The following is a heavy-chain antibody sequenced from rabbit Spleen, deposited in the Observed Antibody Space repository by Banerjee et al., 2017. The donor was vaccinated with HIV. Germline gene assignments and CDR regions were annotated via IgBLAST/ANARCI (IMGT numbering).Heavy chain of an antibody. CDR3: ARDAGTGDYIDVYFSL. CDR1: GFSFTYIDY. D-gene: IGHD8-1*01. Sequence: QSLEESGGDLVKPGASLTLTCTASGFSFTYIDYLCWVRQPPGKGPEWIACVAAGVSLTSYYATWAKGRFTISKTSSTTVTLQMTSLTAADTATYFCARDAGTGDYIDVYFSLWGPGTLVTVS. V-gene: IGHV1S40*01. J-gene: IGHJ4*01. CDR2: VAAGVSLTS.